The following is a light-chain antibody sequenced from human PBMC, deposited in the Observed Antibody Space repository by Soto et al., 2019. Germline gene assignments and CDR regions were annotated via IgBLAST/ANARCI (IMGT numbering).Light chain of an antibody. V-gene: IGKV1-5*01. CDR2: DAS. J-gene: IGKJ1*01. Sequence: DIQMTQSPSTLSASVGDRVSIPCRASQSISSRLAWYQQKPGKAPKLLIYDASSLESGVPSRFSGSGSGTEFTLTISSLQPDDFATYYCQQYNSYPWTFGQGTKVEIK. CDR1: QSISSR. CDR3: QQYNSYPWT.